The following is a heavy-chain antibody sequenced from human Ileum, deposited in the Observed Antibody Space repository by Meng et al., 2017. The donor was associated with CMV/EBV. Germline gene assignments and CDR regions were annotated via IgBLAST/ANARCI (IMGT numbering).Heavy chain of an antibody. CDR3: ARVREDSSGYYYLDY. CDR2: IYYSGST. V-gene: IGHV4-39*07. J-gene: IGHJ4*02. CDR1: GGSISSSSYY. D-gene: IGHD3-22*01. Sequence: SETLSLTCTVSGGSISSSSYYWGWIRQPPGKGLEWIGSIYYSGSTYYNPSLKSRVTISVDTSKNQFSLKLSSVTAADTAVYYCARVREDSSGYYYLDYWGQGTRVT.